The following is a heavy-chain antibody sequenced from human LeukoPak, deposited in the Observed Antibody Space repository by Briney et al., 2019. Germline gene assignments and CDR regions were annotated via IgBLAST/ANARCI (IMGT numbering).Heavy chain of an antibody. CDR1: GGSISSYY. D-gene: IGHD3-10*01. J-gene: IGHJ5*02. V-gene: IGHV4-4*07. Sequence: SETLSLTCTVSGGSISSYYWSWIRQPAGKGLEWIGRIYTGGSTNYNPSLKSRVTMSVDTSKNQFSLKLSSVTAADTAVYYCARDAVRYYGSGSYYKNSLYNWFDPWGQGTLVTVSS. CDR3: ARDAVRYYGSGSYYKNSLYNWFDP. CDR2: IYTGGST.